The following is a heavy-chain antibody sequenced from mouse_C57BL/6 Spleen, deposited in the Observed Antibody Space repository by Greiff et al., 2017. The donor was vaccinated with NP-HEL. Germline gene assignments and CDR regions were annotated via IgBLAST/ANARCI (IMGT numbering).Heavy chain of an antibody. D-gene: IGHD2-3*01. CDR3: ARDRSLYDGYPAWFAY. V-gene: IGHV5-4*01. Sequence: EVKLVESGGGLVKPGGSLKLSCAASGFTFSSYAMSWVRQTPEKRLEWVATISDGGSYTYYPDNVKGRFTISRDNAKNNLYLQMSHLKSEDTAMYYCARDRSLYDGYPAWFAYWGQGTLVTVSA. J-gene: IGHJ3*01. CDR2: ISDGGSYT. CDR1: GFTFSSYA.